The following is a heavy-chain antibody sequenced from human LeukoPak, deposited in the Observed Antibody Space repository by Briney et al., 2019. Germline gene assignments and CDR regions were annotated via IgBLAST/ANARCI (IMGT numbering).Heavy chain of an antibody. Sequence: SETLSLTCTVSGGSISSYYWSWIRQPAGKGLEWIGRIYTSGSTNYNPSLKSRVTMSVDTSKNQFSLKLSSVTAADTAVYYCARDGVHDYGDYGYSFWFDPWGQGTLVTVSS. CDR2: IYTSGST. D-gene: IGHD4-17*01. V-gene: IGHV4-4*07. J-gene: IGHJ5*02. CDR1: GGSISSYY. CDR3: ARDGVHDYGDYGYSFWFDP.